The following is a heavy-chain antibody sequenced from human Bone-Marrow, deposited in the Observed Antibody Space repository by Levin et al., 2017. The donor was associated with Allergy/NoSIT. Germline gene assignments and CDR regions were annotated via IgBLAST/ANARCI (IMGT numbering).Heavy chain of an antibody. Sequence: GESLKISCAASGFTFSNYTMHWVRQAPGKGLEWVAITSFDGSVDYYAGSVRGRFTVSRDNSKTTMYLQLNSLKTEDTAVYYCARAPYSSRWYFDYWGQGTLVTVSS. CDR2: TSFDGSVD. V-gene: IGHV3-30*04. D-gene: IGHD5-18*01. J-gene: IGHJ4*02. CDR3: ARAPYSSRWYFDY. CDR1: GFTFSNYT.